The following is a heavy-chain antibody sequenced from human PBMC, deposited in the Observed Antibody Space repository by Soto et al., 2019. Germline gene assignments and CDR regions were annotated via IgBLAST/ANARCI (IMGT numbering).Heavy chain of an antibody. V-gene: IGHV1-46*03. CDR3: ARDSVRYYYGSGSHYYCYMDV. Sequence: ASVKVSCKASGYTFTSYYMHWVRQAPGQGLEWMGIINPSGGSTSYAQKFQGRVTMTRDTSTSTVYMELSSLRSEDTAVYYCARDSVRYYYGSGSHYYCYMDVWGKGTTVTVSS. J-gene: IGHJ6*03. D-gene: IGHD3-10*01. CDR1: GYTFTSYY. CDR2: INPSGGST.